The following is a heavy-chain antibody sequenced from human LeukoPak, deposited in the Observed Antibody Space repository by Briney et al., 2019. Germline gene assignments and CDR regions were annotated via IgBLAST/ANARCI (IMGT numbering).Heavy chain of an antibody. J-gene: IGHJ4*02. CDR1: GFTFSNYA. CDR3: AKHLAGSGSYSFDY. D-gene: IGHD1-26*01. V-gene: IGHV3-23*01. Sequence: PGGSLRLSCAASGFTFSNYAMNWVRQAPGRGLEWVSAISGSGGSTYYADSVKGRFTISRDNSKNTLYLQMNSLRAEDTAVYYCAKHLAGSGSYSFDYWGQGTLVTVSS. CDR2: ISGSGGST.